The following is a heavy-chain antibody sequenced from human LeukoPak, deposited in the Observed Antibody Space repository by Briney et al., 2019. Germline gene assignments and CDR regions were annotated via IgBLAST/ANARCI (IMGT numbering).Heavy chain of an antibody. J-gene: IGHJ4*02. CDR3: ARDVTAMASFDY. CDR2: ISYDGSNK. D-gene: IGHD5-18*01. Sequence: GGSLRLSCAASGFTFSNYGMHWVRQAPGKGLEWLAVISYDGSNKYYADSVKGRFTISRDNAKNSLYLQMNSLRAEDTAVYYCARDVTAMASFDYWGQGTLVTVSS. CDR1: GFTFSNYG. V-gene: IGHV3-30*03.